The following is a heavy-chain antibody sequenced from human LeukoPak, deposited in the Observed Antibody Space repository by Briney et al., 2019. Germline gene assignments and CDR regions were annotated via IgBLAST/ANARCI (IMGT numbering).Heavy chain of an antibody. Sequence: SETLSLTCTVSGGSISSYYWSWIRQPPGKGLEWIGYIYYSGSTNYNPSLKSRVTISVDTSKNQFSLKLSSVTAADTAVYYCARDLVGATPYGMDVWGQGTTVTVSS. J-gene: IGHJ6*02. CDR3: ARDLVGATPYGMDV. V-gene: IGHV4-59*01. CDR1: GGSISSYY. D-gene: IGHD1-26*01. CDR2: IYYSGST.